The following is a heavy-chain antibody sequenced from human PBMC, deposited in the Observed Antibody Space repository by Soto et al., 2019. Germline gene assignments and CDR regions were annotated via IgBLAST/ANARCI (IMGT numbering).Heavy chain of an antibody. CDR3: ARDGRFLEWTDMGHYYYYYMYV. D-gene: IGHD3-3*01. CDR1: GFTFSSYA. J-gene: IGHJ6*03. CDR2: ISSNGGST. Sequence: GGSLRLSCAASGFTFSSYAMHWVRQAPGKGLEYVSAISSNGGSTYYANSVKGRFTISRDNSKNTLYLQMGSLRAEDMAVYYCARDGRFLEWTDMGHYYYYYMYVWGKGTTVTVSS. V-gene: IGHV3-64*01.